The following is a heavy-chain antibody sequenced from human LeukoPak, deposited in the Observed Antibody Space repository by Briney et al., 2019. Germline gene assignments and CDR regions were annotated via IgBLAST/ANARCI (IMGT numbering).Heavy chain of an antibody. CDR2: FDPEDGET. J-gene: IGHJ4*02. CDR1: GYTLTELS. V-gene: IGHV1-24*01. D-gene: IGHD6-6*01. Sequence: GASVKVSCKVSGYTLTELSMHWVRQAPGKGLEWMGSFDPEDGETIYAQKFQGRVTITRDTSASTAYMGLSSLRSEDTAVYYCARAFYSSSPRFDYWGQGTLVTVSS. CDR3: ARAFYSSSPRFDY.